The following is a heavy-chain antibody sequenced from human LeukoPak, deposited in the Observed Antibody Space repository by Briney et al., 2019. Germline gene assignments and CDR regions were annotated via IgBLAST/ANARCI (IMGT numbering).Heavy chain of an antibody. CDR1: GFSVSSNY. J-gene: IGHJ4*02. CDR2: LYSDDSA. CDR3: ARDPWVGSTSLH. D-gene: IGHD1-26*01. Sequence: GGSLILSCVTSGFSVSSNYMTWARQPPGKGLEWVSLLYSDDSAYYADSVKGRFTISRDNSQKALYLQMDSLRPEDTAIYYCARDPWVGSTSLHWGQGIQVTVSS. V-gene: IGHV3-66*02.